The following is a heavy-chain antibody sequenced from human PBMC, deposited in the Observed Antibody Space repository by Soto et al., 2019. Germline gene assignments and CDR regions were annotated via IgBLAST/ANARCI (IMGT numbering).Heavy chain of an antibody. D-gene: IGHD3-3*01. Sequence: PGGSLRLSCAASGFTFSSYAMHWVRQAPGKGLEWVAVVSSDGSNKWYADSVKGRFTISRDNSKNTLYLQTSSLRADDTAIYFCATNDWDYWGQGTLVTVSS. CDR2: VSSDGSNK. CDR1: GFTFSSYA. CDR3: ATNDWDY. V-gene: IGHV3-30*03. J-gene: IGHJ4*02.